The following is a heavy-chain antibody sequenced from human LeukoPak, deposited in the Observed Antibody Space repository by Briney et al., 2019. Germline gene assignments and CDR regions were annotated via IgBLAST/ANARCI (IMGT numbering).Heavy chain of an antibody. Sequence: PGGSLRLSRAASGFTFSSYAMSWVRQAPGKGLEWVSTFSGTSTNSYADAVKGRVTISRDNSKNTLYLQMNSLRAEDTAVYYCAKLKQWQPQRYFFEYWGQGALVTVAS. D-gene: IGHD6-19*01. CDR3: AKLKQWQPQRYFFEY. CDR1: GFTFSSYA. J-gene: IGHJ4*02. CDR2: FSGTSTN. V-gene: IGHV3-23*01.